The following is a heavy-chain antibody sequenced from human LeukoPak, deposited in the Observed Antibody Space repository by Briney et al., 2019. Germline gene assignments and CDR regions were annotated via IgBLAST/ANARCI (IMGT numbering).Heavy chain of an antibody. CDR3: ARAVAAVSLDS. J-gene: IGHJ4*02. CDR1: GSSVSSGSQY. V-gene: IGHV4-61*01. D-gene: IGHD2-8*01. CDR2: FCCSGST. Sequence: SATLSLTCTDSGSSVSSGSQYWSWLRPAPGKGLEWIGYFCCSGSTNYNPSLKSRVTISVDTSKNQFSLKVSSVTAADTAVYYCARAVAAVSLDSWGQGTLVTVSS.